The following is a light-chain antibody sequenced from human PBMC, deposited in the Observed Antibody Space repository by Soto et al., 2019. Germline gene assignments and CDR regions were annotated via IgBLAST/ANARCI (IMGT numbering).Light chain of an antibody. Sequence: QSALTQPRSVSGSPGQSVTISCTGTSSDVCGYNYVSWFQQHPGKAPKLMIYAVTERPSGVPDRFSGSKSGNTASLTISGLQAEDEADYYCCSYAGTFTYVFGTGTKVTVL. CDR1: SSDVCGYNY. CDR2: AVT. V-gene: IGLV2-11*01. CDR3: CSYAGTFTYV. J-gene: IGLJ1*01.